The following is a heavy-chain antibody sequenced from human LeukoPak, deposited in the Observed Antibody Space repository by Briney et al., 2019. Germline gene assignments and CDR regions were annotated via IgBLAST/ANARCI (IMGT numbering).Heavy chain of an antibody. Sequence: PSQTLSLTCTVSGGSISSGGYYWSWIRQPPGKGLEWIGYIYYSGSTNYNPSLKSRVTISVDTSKNQFSLKLSSVTAADTAVYYCARGLAPDDYGGNSRKYYFDYWGQGTLVTVSS. V-gene: IGHV4-61*08. D-gene: IGHD4-23*01. CDR3: ARGLAPDDYGGNSRKYYFDY. J-gene: IGHJ4*02. CDR1: GGSISSGGYY. CDR2: IYYSGST.